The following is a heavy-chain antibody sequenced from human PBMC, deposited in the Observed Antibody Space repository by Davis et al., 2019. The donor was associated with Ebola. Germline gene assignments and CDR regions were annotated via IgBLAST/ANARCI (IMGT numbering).Heavy chain of an antibody. Sequence: GGSLRLSCAASGFTFSSFGMSWVRQAPGKGLEWISAMSASGGVTHYADSVKGRFAISRDNSKNTLYLQMNSLRAEDTAVYYCAKSSVAGTSGMDVWGQGTTVTVSS. J-gene: IGHJ6*02. CDR2: MSASGGVT. CDR3: AKSSVAGTSGMDV. D-gene: IGHD6-19*01. V-gene: IGHV3-23*01. CDR1: GFTFSSFG.